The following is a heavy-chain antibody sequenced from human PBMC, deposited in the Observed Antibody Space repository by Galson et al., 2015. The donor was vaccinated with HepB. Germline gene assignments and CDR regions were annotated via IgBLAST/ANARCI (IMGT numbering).Heavy chain of an antibody. J-gene: IGHJ5*02. CDR3: ARGLIAARPETYNRFDP. V-gene: IGHV1-69*13. CDR2: IIPMFGTV. Sequence: SVKVSCKASGGTFSTYVISWVRQAPGQGLEWMGGIIPMFGTVKNAQKFQGRVTITADESTSTVYMELSSLRSEDTAVYYCARGLIAARPETYNRFDPWGQGTLVTVSS. CDR1: GGTFSTYV. D-gene: IGHD6-6*01.